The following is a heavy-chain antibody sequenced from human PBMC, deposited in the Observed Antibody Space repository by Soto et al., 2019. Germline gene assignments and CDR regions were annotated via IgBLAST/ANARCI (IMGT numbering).Heavy chain of an antibody. CDR2: IYYSGST. CDR3: ARRGQQLVRLYYYYGMDV. V-gene: IGHV4-39*01. J-gene: IGHJ6*02. D-gene: IGHD6-13*01. Sequence: SETLSLTCTVSGGSISSSSYYWGWIRQPPGKGLERIGSIYYSGSTYYNPSLKSRVTISVDTSKNQFSLKLSSVTAADTAVYYCARRGQQLVRLYYYYGMDVWGQGTTVTVSS. CDR1: GGSISSSSYY.